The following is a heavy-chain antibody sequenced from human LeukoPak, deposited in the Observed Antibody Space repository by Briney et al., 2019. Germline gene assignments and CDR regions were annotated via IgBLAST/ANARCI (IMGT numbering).Heavy chain of an antibody. V-gene: IGHV3-30-3*01. CDR2: ISYDGSNK. CDR3: ARVHSGYVWYFDY. D-gene: IGHD5-12*01. CDR1: GFTFSSYA. Sequence: PGGSLRLSCAASGFTFSSYAMHWVRQAPGKGLEWVAVISYDGSNKYYADSVKGRFTISRDNSKNTLYLQMNSLRAGDTAVYYCARVHSGYVWYFDYWGQGTLVTVSS. J-gene: IGHJ4*02.